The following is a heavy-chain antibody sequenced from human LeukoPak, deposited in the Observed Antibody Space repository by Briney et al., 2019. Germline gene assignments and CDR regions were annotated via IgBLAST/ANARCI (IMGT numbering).Heavy chain of an antibody. V-gene: IGHV3-30*02. Sequence: GGSLRLSCAASGFTFNDYGMHWVRQAPGKGLEWVAFIRYNGNNQYYADSVKGRFTISRDNSKNTLYLQMKSLRAEDTAVYYCVGYGSGSYYNHYMDVWGKGTAVTVSS. CDR1: GFTFNDYG. J-gene: IGHJ6*03. CDR2: IRYNGNNQ. D-gene: IGHD3-10*01. CDR3: VGYGSGSYYNHYMDV.